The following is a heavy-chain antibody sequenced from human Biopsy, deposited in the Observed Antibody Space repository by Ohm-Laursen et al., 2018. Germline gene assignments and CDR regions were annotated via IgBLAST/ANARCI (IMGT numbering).Heavy chain of an antibody. CDR1: GESFNGYY. D-gene: IGHD5-12*01. Sequence: ETLSLTCAVYGESFNGYYWSWIRQPPGKGLEWIGEINQSGSTKYNPSLKRRATLSADSSNSQFSLRLTSVTAADTAIYYCARGSGYFKLDVWGQGTTVTVSS. CDR3: ARGSGYFKLDV. J-gene: IGHJ6*02. CDR2: INQSGST. V-gene: IGHV4-34*01.